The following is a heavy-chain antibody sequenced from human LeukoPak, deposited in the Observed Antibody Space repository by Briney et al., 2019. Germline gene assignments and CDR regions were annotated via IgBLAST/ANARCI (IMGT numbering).Heavy chain of an antibody. CDR3: ARVQLERSGEPFDY. J-gene: IGHJ4*02. CDR2: ISAYNGNT. D-gene: IGHD1-1*01. CDR1: GYTFTSYG. Sequence: ASVKVSCKASGYTFTSYGISWVRQAPGQGLEWMGWISAYNGNTKYAEKLQGRVTMTTDTSTSTAYMELRSLRSDDTAVYYCARVQLERSGEPFDYWGQGTLVTVSS. V-gene: IGHV1-18*01.